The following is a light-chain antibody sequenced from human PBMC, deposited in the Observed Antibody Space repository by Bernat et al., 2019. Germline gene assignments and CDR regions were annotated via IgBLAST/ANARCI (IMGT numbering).Light chain of an antibody. CDR2: GAS. Sequence: RATLSCRASQSVSSSLSWYQQKPGQAPRLLIYGASSRATGIPDRFSGSGSGTAFTLTISSLEPEDVAVYYCQQKSNGSRTLGQGTKVEIK. CDR1: QSVSSS. V-gene: IGKV3D-15*01. J-gene: IGKJ1*01. CDR3: QQKSNGSRT.